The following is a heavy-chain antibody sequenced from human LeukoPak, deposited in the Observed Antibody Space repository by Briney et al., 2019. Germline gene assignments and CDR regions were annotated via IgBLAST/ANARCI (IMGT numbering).Heavy chain of an antibody. V-gene: IGHV4-59*01. CDR1: GGSISSYY. J-gene: IGHJ4*02. Sequence: TSSETLSLTCTVSGGSISSYYWSWIRQPPGKGLEWIGYIYYSGSTNYNPSLKSRVTISVDTSKNQFSLKLSSVTAADTAVYYCARGPVRGYFDYWGQGTLVTVSS. CDR3: ARGPVRGYFDY. D-gene: IGHD3-10*01. CDR2: IYYSGST.